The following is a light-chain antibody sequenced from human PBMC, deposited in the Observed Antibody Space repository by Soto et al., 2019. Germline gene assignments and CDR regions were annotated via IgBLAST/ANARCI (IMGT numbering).Light chain of an antibody. V-gene: IGKV1-39*01. CDR1: QSISTY. J-gene: IGKJ1*01. CDR3: KQSYNNLWT. CDR2: AAS. Sequence: DIQLTHSPSSLSASVRDRVTITCRASQSISTYLKWYQQKPGKAPKLLIYAASSLQSGVPSRVSGSGSVTDFTLTISSLQPEDFATYYCKQSYNNLWTFGQGTKVEI.